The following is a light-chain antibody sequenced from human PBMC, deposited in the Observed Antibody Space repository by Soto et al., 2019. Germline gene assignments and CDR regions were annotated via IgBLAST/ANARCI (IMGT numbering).Light chain of an antibody. J-gene: IGKJ5*01. CDR1: QSISSY. V-gene: IGKV1-9*01. Sequence: DIQMTQSPSSLSASVGDRVTITCRASQSISSYLTWYQQAPGKAPKVLIYAASTLQSGVPSRFSGSGSGTEFTLTISSLQPEDFATYYCQQHENYPLTFGRGTRLEIK. CDR3: QQHENYPLT. CDR2: AAS.